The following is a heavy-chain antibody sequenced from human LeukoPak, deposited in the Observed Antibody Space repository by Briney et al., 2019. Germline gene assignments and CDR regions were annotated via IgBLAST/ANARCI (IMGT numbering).Heavy chain of an antibody. CDR2: IYYRGST. D-gene: IGHD6-25*01. V-gene: IGHV4-59*01. J-gene: IGHJ5*02. CDR1: VGSISSYY. CDR3: ARVGGVYNWFDP. Sequence: SETLSLTCTVSVGSISSYYWSWLRQPPGRGREWIGYIYYRGSTNYNPSLKSRVAISVDTSKNQFSRKLSSVTAADTAVYYCARVGGVYNWFDPWGQGTLVTVSS.